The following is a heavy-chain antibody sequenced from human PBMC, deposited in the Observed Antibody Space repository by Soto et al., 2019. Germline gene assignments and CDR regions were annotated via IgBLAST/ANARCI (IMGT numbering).Heavy chain of an antibody. J-gene: IGHJ4*02. CDR3: ARGGRGGFDY. CDR1: GFTFTTYW. D-gene: IGHD3-16*01. CDR2: INIDGRIT. V-gene: IGHV3-74*01. Sequence: EVRLVESGGGLVQPGGSLRLSCAASGFTFTTYWMRWVRQAPGKGLVWISRINIDGRITTYADSVEGRFTISRDNAKNTLYLQMNSLRAEDTAVYYCARGGRGGFDYWGQGTLVTVSS.